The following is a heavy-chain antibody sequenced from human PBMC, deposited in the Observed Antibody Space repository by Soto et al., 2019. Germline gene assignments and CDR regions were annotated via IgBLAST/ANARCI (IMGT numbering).Heavy chain of an antibody. D-gene: IGHD4-17*01. J-gene: IGHJ3*02. CDR1: GGSFSTYG. Sequence: QVQLVQSGAEVKKPGSSVKVSCNASGGSFSTYGISWVRQAPGQGLEWMGGFIPVFTTAKYAQKFQGRVSITADESTYTAYMELSSLRSEDTAVYFCARDGVDVSRTTVRHGALDIWGQGTVVTVSS. V-gene: IGHV1-69*01. CDR2: FIPVFTTA. CDR3: ARDGVDVSRTTVRHGALDI.